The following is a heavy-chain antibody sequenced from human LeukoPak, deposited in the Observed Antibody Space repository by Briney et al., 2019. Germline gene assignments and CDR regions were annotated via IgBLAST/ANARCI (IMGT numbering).Heavy chain of an antibody. CDR2: INWNGGST. D-gene: IGHD3-16*01. V-gene: IGHV3-20*01. J-gene: IGHJ3*02. Sequence: GGSLRLSCAASGFTFDDYGMSWVRQAPGKGLEWVSGINWNGGSTGYADSVKGRFTISRDNAKNSLYLQMNSLRAEDTALYHCARDLKPWGDPAFDIWGQGTMVTVSS. CDR3: ARDLKPWGDPAFDI. CDR1: GFTFDDYG.